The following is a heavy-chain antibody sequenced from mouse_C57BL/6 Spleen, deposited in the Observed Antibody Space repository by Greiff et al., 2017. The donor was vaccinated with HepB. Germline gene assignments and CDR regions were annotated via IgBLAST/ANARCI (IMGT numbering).Heavy chain of an antibody. J-gene: IGHJ2*01. CDR2: IRNKANNHAT. V-gene: IGHV6-6*01. D-gene: IGHD1-1*01. CDR3: TRIYGSRYFDY. CDR1: GFTFSDAW. Sequence: EVQVVESGGGLVQPGGSMKLSCAASGFTFSDAWMDWVRQSPEKGLEWVAEIRNKANNHATYYAESVKGRFTISRDDSKSSVYLQMNSLRAEDTGIYYCTRIYGSRYFDYWGQGTTLTVSS.